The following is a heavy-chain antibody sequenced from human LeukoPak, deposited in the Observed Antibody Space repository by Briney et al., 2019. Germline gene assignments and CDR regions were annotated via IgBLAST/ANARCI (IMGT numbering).Heavy chain of an antibody. Sequence: TGGSLRLSCAASGFAFNYFGMNWVRQAPGKGLEWAAFISYDGSKKYYADSVKGRFTISRDNSNNTLYLLMNSPRPEDMAVYYCAKSRLSDTSDSSTGNWFDPWGQGTLVTVSS. J-gene: IGHJ5*02. CDR2: ISYDGSKK. V-gene: IGHV3-30*18. CDR3: AKSRLSDTSDSSTGNWFDP. D-gene: IGHD2-2*01. CDR1: GFAFNYFG.